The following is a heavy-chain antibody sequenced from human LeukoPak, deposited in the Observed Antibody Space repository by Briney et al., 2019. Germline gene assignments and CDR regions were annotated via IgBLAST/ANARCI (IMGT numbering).Heavy chain of an antibody. J-gene: IGHJ5*02. Sequence: AGGSLRLSXAASGFTFDDYGMSWVRQAPGKGLEWLSGINWNGGSTCYADSVKGRFTISRDNAKNSLYLQMNSLRAEDTALYYCARDSDYYGSGSYYIPNWFDPWGQGTLVTVSS. CDR3: ARDSDYYGSGSYYIPNWFDP. D-gene: IGHD3-10*01. CDR1: GFTFDDYG. CDR2: INWNGGST. V-gene: IGHV3-20*04.